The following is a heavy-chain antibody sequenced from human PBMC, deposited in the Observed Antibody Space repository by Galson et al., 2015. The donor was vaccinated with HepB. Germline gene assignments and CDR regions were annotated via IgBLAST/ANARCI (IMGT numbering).Heavy chain of an antibody. CDR3: AKAKVYYDSTGSQAPYFDY. CDR2: ISYDGRHK. D-gene: IGHD3-22*01. V-gene: IGHV3-30*18. J-gene: IGHJ4*02. CDR1: GFNFSNYG. Sequence: SLRLSCAASGFNFSNYGIHWVRQAPGKGLEWVTVISYDGRHKYYADSVKGRFTISRDNSKNTLYLQMNSLRPEDTALYYCAKAKVYYDSTGSQAPYFDYWRQGTLVTVSS.